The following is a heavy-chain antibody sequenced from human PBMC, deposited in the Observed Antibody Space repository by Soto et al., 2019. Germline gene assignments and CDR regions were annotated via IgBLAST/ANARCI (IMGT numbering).Heavy chain of an antibody. J-gene: IGHJ6*02. CDR1: GFTFSSYG. Sequence: QVQLVESGGGVVQPGRSLRLSCAASGFTFSSYGMHWVRQAPGKGLEWVAVIWYDGSNKYYADSVKGRFTISRDNSKNTLYLQMNSLRAEDTAVYYCARDLVVRGVTDGMDVWGQGTTVTVSS. V-gene: IGHV3-33*01. D-gene: IGHD3-10*01. CDR2: IWYDGSNK. CDR3: ARDLVVRGVTDGMDV.